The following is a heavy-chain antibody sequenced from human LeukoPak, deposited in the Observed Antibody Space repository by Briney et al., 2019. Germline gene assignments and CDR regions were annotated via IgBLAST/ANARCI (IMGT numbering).Heavy chain of an antibody. CDR2: IYYSGST. CDR3: ARRRSYLDAFDI. Sequence: PSETLSLTCTVSGGSISSYYRSWIRQPPGKGLEWIGYIYYSGSTNYNPSLKSRVTISVDTSKNQFSLKLSSVTAADTAVYYCARRRSYLDAFDIWGQGTMVTVSS. V-gene: IGHV4-59*08. J-gene: IGHJ3*02. CDR1: GGSISSYY. D-gene: IGHD1-26*01.